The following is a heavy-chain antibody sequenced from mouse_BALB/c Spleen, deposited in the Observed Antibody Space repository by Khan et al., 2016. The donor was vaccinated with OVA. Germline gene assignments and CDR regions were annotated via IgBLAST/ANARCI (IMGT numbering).Heavy chain of an antibody. V-gene: IGHV1S135*01. D-gene: IGHD2-2*01. CDR3: ARHGYVAWFAY. J-gene: IGHJ3*01. CDR1: GYSFTSYY. Sequence: VQLQQSGPELMKPGASVKISCKASGYSFTSYYIHWVKLSHGKSLEWIGYIDPFNGGTTYNQKFKGEATLTVDKSSSTAYMHLSSLTSEDSAVYYCARHGYVAWFAYWGQGTLVTVSA. CDR2: IDPFNGGT.